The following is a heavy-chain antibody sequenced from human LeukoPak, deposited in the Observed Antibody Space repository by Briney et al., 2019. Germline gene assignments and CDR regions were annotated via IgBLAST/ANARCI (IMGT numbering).Heavy chain of an antibody. CDR1: GYSISTAYY. CDR3: ARAVPTYYYDSSGYFSDAFDI. V-gene: IGHV4-38-2*02. D-gene: IGHD3-22*01. Sequence: SETLSPTCTVSGYSISTAYYWGWIQQPPGKGLEWIGSIFHSGSTYYNPSLKSRVTISVDTSKNQFSLKLSSVTAADTAVYYCARAVPTYYYDSSGYFSDAFDIWGQGTMVTVSS. J-gene: IGHJ3*02. CDR2: IFHSGST.